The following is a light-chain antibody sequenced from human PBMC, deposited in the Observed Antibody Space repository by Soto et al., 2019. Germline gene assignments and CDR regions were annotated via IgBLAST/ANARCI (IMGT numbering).Light chain of an antibody. CDR3: LQHDSWTWT. CDR2: AVS. Sequence: DIQMTQSPSVMSASVGDRVTITCRASQGINNHLAWFQEKPGKVPKRLIYAVSNLQRGVPSRFSGSGSGAEFTLTISGLQPEDFATYYCLQHDSWTWTFGQGTKVEIK. J-gene: IGKJ1*01. V-gene: IGKV1-17*03. CDR1: QGINNH.